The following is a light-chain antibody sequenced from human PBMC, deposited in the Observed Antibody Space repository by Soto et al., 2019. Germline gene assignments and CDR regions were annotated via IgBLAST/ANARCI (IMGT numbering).Light chain of an antibody. CDR3: QQYANSPIT. CDR1: QSVPRSY. Sequence: EIVLTQSPGTLSLSPGERATLSCRASQSVPRSYLAWYQQKLGQAPRLLIYGASNRATGIPGRFSASGSGTDFTLTITPLEPEDFAVYFCQQYANSPITFGQGTRLEI. CDR2: GAS. V-gene: IGKV3-20*01. J-gene: IGKJ5*01.